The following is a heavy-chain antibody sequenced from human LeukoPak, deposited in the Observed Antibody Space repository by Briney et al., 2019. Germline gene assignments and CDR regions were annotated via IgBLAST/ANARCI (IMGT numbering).Heavy chain of an antibody. J-gene: IGHJ4*02. CDR2: IWYDGSNK. Sequence: GGSLRLSCAASGFTFSSYGMHWVRQAPGKGLEWVAVIWYDGSNKYYADSVKGRFTISRDNSKNTLYVQVNSLGTEDTAAYYCAKGSYYDSSGSFYFDYWGQGTLVTVSS. CDR3: AKGSYYDSSGSFYFDY. CDR1: GFTFSSYG. V-gene: IGHV3-33*06. D-gene: IGHD3-22*01.